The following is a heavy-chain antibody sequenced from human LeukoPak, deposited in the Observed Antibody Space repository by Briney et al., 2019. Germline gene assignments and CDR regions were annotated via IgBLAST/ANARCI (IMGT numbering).Heavy chain of an antibody. J-gene: IGHJ5*02. D-gene: IGHD6-13*01. CDR3: ARGQQLVRHWFDP. Sequence: SETLSLTCAVYGGSFSGYYWSWIRQPPGKGLEWIGEINHSGSTNYNPSLKSRVTISIDTSKNQFSLKLSSVTAADTAVYYCARGQQLVRHWFDPWGQGTLVTVSS. CDR1: GGSFSGYY. CDR2: INHSGST. V-gene: IGHV4-34*01.